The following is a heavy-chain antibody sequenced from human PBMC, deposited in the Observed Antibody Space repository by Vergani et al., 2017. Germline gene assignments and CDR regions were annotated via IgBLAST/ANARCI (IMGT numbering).Heavy chain of an antibody. V-gene: IGHV4-39*01. J-gene: IGHJ5*02. D-gene: IGHD2-2*01. CDR3: ARGTPPDLIVVVPAAMSWFDP. CDR1: GGSISSSSYY. Sequence: QLQLQESGPGLVKPSETLSLTCTVSGGSISSSSYYWGWIRQPPGKGLEWIGSIYYSGSTYYNPSLKSRVTISVDTSKNQFSLKLSSVTAADTAVYYCARGTPPDLIVVVPAAMSWFDPWGQGTLVTVSS. CDR2: IYYSGST.